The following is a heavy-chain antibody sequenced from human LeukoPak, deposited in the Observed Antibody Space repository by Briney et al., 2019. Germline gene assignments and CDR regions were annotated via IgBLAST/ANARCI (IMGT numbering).Heavy chain of an antibody. CDR2: INPYSGDT. D-gene: IGHD3-10*01. V-gene: IGHV1-2*02. J-gene: IGHJ4*02. CDR1: GYTFTDNY. Sequence: GASVKVSCKASGYTFTDNYMHWVRQAPGQGLEWMGWINPYSGDTNYAQKFQGRVTMTKDTSINTAYMELSSLRSDDTAVFYCARGRSVNYFGQDYWGQGTLVTVSS. CDR3: ARGRSVNYFGQDY.